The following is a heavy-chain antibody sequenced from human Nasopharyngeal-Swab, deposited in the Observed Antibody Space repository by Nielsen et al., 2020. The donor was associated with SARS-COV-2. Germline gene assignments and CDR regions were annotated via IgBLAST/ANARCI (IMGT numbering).Heavy chain of an antibody. CDR2: ISSSSSYI. V-gene: IGHV3-21*01. Sequence: GGPLRLSCAASGFTFSSYAMSWVRQAPGKGLEWVSSISSSSSYIYYADSVKGRFTISRDNAKNSLYLQMNSLRAEDTAVYYCARDGLDYDFWSAYFMDVWGQGTTVTVSS. J-gene: IGHJ6*02. D-gene: IGHD3-3*01. CDR1: GFTFSSYA. CDR3: ARDGLDYDFWSAYFMDV.